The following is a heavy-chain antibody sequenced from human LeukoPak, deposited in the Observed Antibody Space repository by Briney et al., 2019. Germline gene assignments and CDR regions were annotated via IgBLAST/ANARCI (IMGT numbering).Heavy chain of an antibody. CDR2: IYHSGST. J-gene: IGHJ4*02. D-gene: IGHD3-9*01. CDR1: GGSISSYY. Sequence: PSETLSLTCTVSGGSISSYYWSWIRQPPGKGLEWIGHIYHSGSTNYNPSLKSRVTISVDTSRNQFSLKLSSVTAADTAVYYCAGGGGGLRYFDWLFSYWSQGTLVTVSS. V-gene: IGHV4-59*03. CDR3: AGGGGGLRYFDWLFSY.